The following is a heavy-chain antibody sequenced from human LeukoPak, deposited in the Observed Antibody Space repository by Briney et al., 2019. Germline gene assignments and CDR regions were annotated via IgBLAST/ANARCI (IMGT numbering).Heavy chain of an antibody. Sequence: ASVKVSCKASGYTFTSYGISWVRQAPGQGLEWMGWINPNSGGTNYAQKFQGRVTMTRDTSISTAYMELSRLRSDDTAVYYCAREDSGYDLWYFDLWGRGTLVTVSS. D-gene: IGHD5-12*01. CDR2: INPNSGGT. V-gene: IGHV1-2*02. CDR1: GYTFTSYG. J-gene: IGHJ2*01. CDR3: AREDSGYDLWYFDL.